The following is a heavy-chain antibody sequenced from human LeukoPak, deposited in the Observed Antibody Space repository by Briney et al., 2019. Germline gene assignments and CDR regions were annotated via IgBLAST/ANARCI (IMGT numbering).Heavy chain of an antibody. CDR1: GGTFSSYA. Sequence: SVKVSCKASGGTFSSYAISWVRQAPGQGLEWMGGIIPIFGTANYAQKFQGRVTITADKSTSTAYMELSSLRSEDTAVYYCATHGYNALYSFLDYWGQGTLVTVSS. CDR3: ATHGYNALYSFLDY. V-gene: IGHV1-69*06. D-gene: IGHD5-24*01. J-gene: IGHJ4*02. CDR2: IIPIFGTA.